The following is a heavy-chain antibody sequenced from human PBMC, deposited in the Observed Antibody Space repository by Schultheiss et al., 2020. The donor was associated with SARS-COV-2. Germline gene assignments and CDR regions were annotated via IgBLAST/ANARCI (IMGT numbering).Heavy chain of an antibody. V-gene: IGHV1-2*06. J-gene: IGHJ4*02. CDR2: INPTSGGT. CDR1: GYTFTGYY. CDR3: ARESASTVTSNFDN. D-gene: IGHD4-11*01. Sequence: ASVKVSCKASGYTFTGYYMHWVRQAPGQGLEWMGRINPTSGGTNYAQKFQGRVTITADKSTSTAYMELSSLRSDDTALYYCARESASTVTSNFDNWGQGTLVTVSS.